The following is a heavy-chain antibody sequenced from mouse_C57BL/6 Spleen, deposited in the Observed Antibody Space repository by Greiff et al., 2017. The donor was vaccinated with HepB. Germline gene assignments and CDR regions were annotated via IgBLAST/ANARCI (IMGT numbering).Heavy chain of an antibody. Sequence: VKLMESGPELVKPGASVKLSCKASGYTFTSYDINWVKQRPGQGLEWIGWIYPRDGSTKYNEKFKGKATLTVDTSSSTAYMELHSLTSEDSAVYFCARQDYYGSSPPWFAYWGQGTLVTVSA. D-gene: IGHD1-1*01. CDR2: IYPRDGST. J-gene: IGHJ3*01. CDR3: ARQDYYGSSPPWFAY. V-gene: IGHV1-85*01. CDR1: GYTFTSYD.